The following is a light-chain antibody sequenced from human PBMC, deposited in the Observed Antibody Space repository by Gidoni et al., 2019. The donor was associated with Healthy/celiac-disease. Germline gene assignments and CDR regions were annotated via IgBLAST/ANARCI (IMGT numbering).Light chain of an antibody. V-gene: IGKV3D-20*01. CDR2: DAS. CDR1: QSVSSSY. J-gene: IGKJ4*02. Sequence: EIVLTQSPATLSLSPGERATLTCGASQSVSSSYLAWYQQKTGLAPRLLLYDASSRATGIPDRFSGSGSGTDFTLTISRLEPEDFAVSYCQQYGSSPPNTFGGGTKVEIK. CDR3: QQYGSSPPNT.